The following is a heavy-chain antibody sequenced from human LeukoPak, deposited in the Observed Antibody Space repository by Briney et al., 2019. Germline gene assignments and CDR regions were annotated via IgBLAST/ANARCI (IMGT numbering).Heavy chain of an antibody. CDR3: ARDTTMVRGVIKRARFDY. Sequence: ASVKVSCKASGYTFTGYYMHWVRQAPGQGLEWMGRINPNSGGTSYAQKFQGRVTMTRDTSISTAYMELSRLRSDDTAVYYCARDTTMVRGVIKRARFDYWGQGTLVTVSS. V-gene: IGHV1-2*06. D-gene: IGHD3-10*01. CDR1: GYTFTGYY. CDR2: INPNSGGT. J-gene: IGHJ4*02.